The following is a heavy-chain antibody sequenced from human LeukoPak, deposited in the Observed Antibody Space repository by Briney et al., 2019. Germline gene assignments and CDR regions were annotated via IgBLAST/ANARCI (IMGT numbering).Heavy chain of an antibody. CDR2: IYYSGNT. Sequence: SSETLSLTCTVSGGSISGCYWSWIRQPPGKGLEWIGYIYYSGNTNYNPSLKSRVTISVDTSKNQFSLKLSSVTAADTAVYYCARIVAYDYGYIDYWGHGTLVTVSS. CDR1: GGSISGCY. J-gene: IGHJ4*01. V-gene: IGHV4-59*01. D-gene: IGHD4/OR15-4a*01. CDR3: ARIVAYDYGYIDY.